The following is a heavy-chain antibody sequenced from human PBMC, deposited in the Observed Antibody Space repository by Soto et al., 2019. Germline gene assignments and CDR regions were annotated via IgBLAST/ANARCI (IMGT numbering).Heavy chain of an antibody. J-gene: IGHJ4*02. Sequence: EVQLVQSGGGLVQPGGSLRLSCAASGFTVGNNYLSWVRQAPGKGLQWVSLIYSDGGTDYAESVKGRFTISRDNSKNTLYLQMNSPKAEDTAIYYCATRMTTAPYWGQGTLVTVSS. D-gene: IGHD4-17*01. CDR1: GFTVGNNY. CDR2: IYSDGGT. V-gene: IGHV3-66*01. CDR3: ATRMTTAPY.